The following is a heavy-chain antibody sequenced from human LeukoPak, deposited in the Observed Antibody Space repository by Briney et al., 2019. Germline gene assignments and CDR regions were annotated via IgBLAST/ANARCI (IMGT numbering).Heavy chain of an antibody. D-gene: IGHD2-15*01. V-gene: IGHV3-74*03. CDR1: GFTFSSYW. J-gene: IGHJ4*02. Sequence: GGSLRLSCAASGFTFSSYWMHWVRQPPGRGLVWVARITSDGTSTSYAESVKGRFTISRDNAKNTLYLQMNSLRAEDTAVYYCARRAGGCSHPYDYWGQGTLVTVSS. CDR2: ITSDGTST. CDR3: ARRAGGCSHPYDY.